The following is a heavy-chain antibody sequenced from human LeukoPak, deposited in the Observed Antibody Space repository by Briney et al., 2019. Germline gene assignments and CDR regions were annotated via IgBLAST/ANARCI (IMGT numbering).Heavy chain of an antibody. Sequence: PGRSLRLSCAASGFTFSSYAMHWVRQAPGKGLEWVAVISYDGSNKYYADSVKGRFTISRDNSKNTLYLQMNSLRAEDTAVYYCARELTYCSGGSCYNDYWGQGTLVTVSS. D-gene: IGHD2-15*01. V-gene: IGHV3-30-3*01. CDR1: GFTFSSYA. J-gene: IGHJ4*02. CDR2: ISYDGSNK. CDR3: ARELTYCSGGSCYNDY.